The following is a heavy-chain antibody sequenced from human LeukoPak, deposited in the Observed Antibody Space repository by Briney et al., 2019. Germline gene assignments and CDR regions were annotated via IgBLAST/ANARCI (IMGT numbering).Heavy chain of an antibody. CDR1: GYTFTSYG. CDR2: INPNSGGA. J-gene: IGHJ5*02. V-gene: IGHV1-2*02. Sequence: GASVKVSCKASGYTFTSYGISWVRQAPGQGLEWMGWINPNSGGADYAQNFQGRVTMTRDTSISTAYMTLNRLRSDDTAVYYCARGPPEYCSGGSCYSGRNWIDPWGQGTLVTVSS. D-gene: IGHD2-15*01. CDR3: ARGPPEYCSGGSCYSGRNWIDP.